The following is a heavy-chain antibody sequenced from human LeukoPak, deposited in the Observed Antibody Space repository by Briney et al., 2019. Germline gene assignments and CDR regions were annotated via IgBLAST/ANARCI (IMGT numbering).Heavy chain of an antibody. J-gene: IGHJ5*02. CDR3: ARDSTLTAGPFDP. D-gene: IGHD1-14*01. Sequence: GGSLRLSCAAPGITFSSFGMHWLRQAPGKGLEWVAFIWNDGSNKYYADSVKGRFTISRDNSKNTLYLQMNSLRVEDTAVYYCARDSTLTAGPFDPWGRGTLVTVSS. V-gene: IGHV3-33*01. CDR1: GITFSSFG. CDR2: IWNDGSNK.